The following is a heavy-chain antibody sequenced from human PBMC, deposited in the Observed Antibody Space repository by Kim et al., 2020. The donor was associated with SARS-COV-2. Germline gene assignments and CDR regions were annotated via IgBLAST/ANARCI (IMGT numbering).Heavy chain of an antibody. Sequence: IPIYYADAVKDPVTISRDNAKSSRYLQMNSMRDDDTAVYYCARERDGLDYWGQGTLVTVSS. V-gene: IGHV3-48*02. D-gene: IGHD4-17*01. CDR2: IPI. CDR3: ARERDGLDY. J-gene: IGHJ4*02.